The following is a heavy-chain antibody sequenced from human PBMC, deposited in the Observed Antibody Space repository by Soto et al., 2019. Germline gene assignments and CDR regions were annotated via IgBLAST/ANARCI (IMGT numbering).Heavy chain of an antibody. V-gene: IGHV1-2*02. D-gene: IGHD3-22*01. CDR1: GYTFTDSY. Sequence: ASVKVSCKASGYTFTDSYMHWVRQAPGQGLEWMGWINPNTGDTNDVQQFQGRVTMTRDTSISTAYMELSNLRSDDTAVYYWATYYFDSSDYYSNLGGYFDYWGQGTLVTVSS. CDR3: ATYYFDSSDYYSNLGGYFDY. J-gene: IGHJ4*02. CDR2: INPNTGDT.